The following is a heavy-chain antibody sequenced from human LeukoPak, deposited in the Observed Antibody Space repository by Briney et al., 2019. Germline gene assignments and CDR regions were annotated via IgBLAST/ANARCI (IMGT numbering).Heavy chain of an antibody. J-gene: IGHJ5*02. CDR1: GFTFDDYA. V-gene: IGHV3-9*01. Sequence: GGSLRLSCAASGFTFDDYAMHWVRQAPGKGLEWVSGISWNSGSIGYADSVKGRFTISRDNAKNSLYLQMNSLRAEDTALYYCAKGGVVAATWSPPSDPWGQGTLVTVSS. CDR3: AKGGVVAATWSPPSDP. D-gene: IGHD2-15*01. CDR2: ISWNSGSI.